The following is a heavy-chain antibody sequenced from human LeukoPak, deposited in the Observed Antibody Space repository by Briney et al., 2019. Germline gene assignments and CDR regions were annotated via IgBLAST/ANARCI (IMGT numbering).Heavy chain of an antibody. D-gene: IGHD2-2*02. CDR2: IIPMFRTG. CDR3: ARGRYCSSTSCYIPHWFDP. Sequence: GASVKVSCKASGGTFSSYAISWVRQAPGQGLEWMGGIIPMFRTGNYAEKFQGRVTITADESTSTAYMELSSLRSEDTAVYYCARGRYCSSTSCYIPHWFDPWGQGTLVTVSS. V-gene: IGHV1-69*13. CDR1: GGTFSSYA. J-gene: IGHJ5*02.